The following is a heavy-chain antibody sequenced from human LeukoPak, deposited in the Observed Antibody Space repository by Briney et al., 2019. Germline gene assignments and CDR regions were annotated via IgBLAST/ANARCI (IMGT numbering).Heavy chain of an antibody. D-gene: IGHD6-13*01. Sequence: SETLSLTCTVSGYSISSGYYWGWIRQPPGKRLEWIGSIYHSGSTYYNPSLKSRDTISFDWSKSSFSLSLSSVTAADTAVYYCARSDSAAAGSTFDYWGQGTLVTVSS. CDR3: ARSDSAAAGSTFDY. J-gene: IGHJ4*02. CDR1: GYSISSGYY. CDR2: IYHSGST. V-gene: IGHV4-38-2*02.